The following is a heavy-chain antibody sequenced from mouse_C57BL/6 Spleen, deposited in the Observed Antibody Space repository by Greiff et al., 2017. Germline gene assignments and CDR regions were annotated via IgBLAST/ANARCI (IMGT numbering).Heavy chain of an antibody. D-gene: IGHD5-5*01. CDR1: GFSFTSYG. J-gene: IGHJ4*01. Sequence: VQLVESGPGLVAPSPTLSITCTVSGFSFTSYGVDWVRQPPGKGLEWLGVICGGGSTNYNSAHMSRMSISKDNSKCQVFLKMNSLHTDDTAMYYCAKHTPYSGAMDYWGQGTSVTVSS. CDR2: ICGGGST. CDR3: AKHTPYSGAMDY. V-gene: IGHV2-9*01.